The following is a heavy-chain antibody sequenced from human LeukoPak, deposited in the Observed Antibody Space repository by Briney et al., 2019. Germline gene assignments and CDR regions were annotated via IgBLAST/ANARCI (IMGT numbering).Heavy chain of an antibody. V-gene: IGHV3-23*01. J-gene: IGHJ4*02. CDR1: GFTFSSYA. Sequence: GGSLRLSCAASGFTFSSYAMSWVRQAPGKGLEWVSAISASADRTFDADSVKGRFVISRDNSKNTLYLQVNSLRVEDSAVYFCVKESKTAGPGYFDFWGQGTLVTVSS. CDR2: ISASADRT. D-gene: IGHD6-13*01. CDR3: VKESKTAGPGYFDF.